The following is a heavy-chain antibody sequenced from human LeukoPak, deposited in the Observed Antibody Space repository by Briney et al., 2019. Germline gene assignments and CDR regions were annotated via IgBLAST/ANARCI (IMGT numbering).Heavy chain of an antibody. Sequence: GGSLRLSCTVSGFTFDDYAMHWVRHTPGKGLEWVTGITWNRDNIGYGDSVKGRFTISRDNVKNVLYLQMNSLRPEDTALYYCAKDLSSAITSALVLDVWGQGTTV. CDR2: ITWNRDNI. CDR1: GFTFDDYA. J-gene: IGHJ6*02. CDR3: AKDLSSAITSALVLDV. V-gene: IGHV3-9*01. D-gene: IGHD3-22*01.